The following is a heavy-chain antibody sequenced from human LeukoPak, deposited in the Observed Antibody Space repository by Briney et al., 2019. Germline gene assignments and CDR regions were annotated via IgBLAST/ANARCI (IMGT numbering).Heavy chain of an antibody. CDR3: AKGLVPAAINDY. J-gene: IGHJ4*02. V-gene: IGHV3-30*02. Sequence: GGSLRLSCAASGFTSISNAMHWVRQAPAKGLEWVAFVRYDGSNKYYADSVKGRFTISRDNSKNTLYLQMNSLRAEDTAVYYCAKGLVPAAINDYWGQGTLVTVSS. CDR1: GFTSISNA. CDR2: VRYDGSNK. D-gene: IGHD2-2*02.